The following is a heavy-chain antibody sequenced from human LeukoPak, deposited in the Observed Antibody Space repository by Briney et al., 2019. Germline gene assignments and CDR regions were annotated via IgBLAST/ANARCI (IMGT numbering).Heavy chain of an antibody. CDR2: IWYDGSNK. CDR3: ARDSIPTYYYGSGSYSNWFDP. J-gene: IGHJ5*02. CDR1: GFTFSSYG. Sequence: PGRSLRLSCAASGFTFSSYGMHWVRQAPGKGLEWVAVIWYDGSNKYYADSVKGRFTISRDNSKNTLYLQMNSLRAEDTAVYYCARDSIPTYYYGSGSYSNWFDPWGQGTLVTVSS. D-gene: IGHD3-10*01. V-gene: IGHV3-33*01.